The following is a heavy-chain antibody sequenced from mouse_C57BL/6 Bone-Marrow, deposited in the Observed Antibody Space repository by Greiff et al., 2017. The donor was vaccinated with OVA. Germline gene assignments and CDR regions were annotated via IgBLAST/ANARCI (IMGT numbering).Heavy chain of an antibody. J-gene: IGHJ4*01. CDR1: GYTFTSYW. D-gene: IGHD1-1*01. CDR3: FTTGPFHAMDY. Sequence: QVQLQQPGAELVKPGASVKLSCKASGYTFTSYWMHWVKQRPGQGLEWIGMIHPNSGSTNYNEKFKSKATLTVDKSSSTAYMQLSSLTSEDSAVYYCFTTGPFHAMDYWGQGTSVTVSS. CDR2: IHPNSGST. V-gene: IGHV1-64*01.